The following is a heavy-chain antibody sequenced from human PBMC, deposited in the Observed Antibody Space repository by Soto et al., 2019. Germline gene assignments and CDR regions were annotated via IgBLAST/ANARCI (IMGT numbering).Heavy chain of an antibody. J-gene: IGHJ5*02. CDR1: GGSLKSGGYY. V-gene: IGHV4-31*02. CDR3: ARDVTSNLNCFVL. Sequence: QVQLQESGAGLVKPSQTLSLTCTVSGGSLKSGGYYWSWIRQHPGRGLEWIGYIYYTGRAYYNPSLERPVTFSVDTSKNQFSLKLSSVTAADTAVYYCARDVTSNLNCFVLWGHGTLVTVSS. CDR2: IYYTGRA. D-gene: IGHD2-2*01.